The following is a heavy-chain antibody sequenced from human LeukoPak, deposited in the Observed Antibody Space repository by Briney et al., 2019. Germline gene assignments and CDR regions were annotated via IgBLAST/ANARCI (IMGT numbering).Heavy chain of an antibody. V-gene: IGHV3-48*02. CDR2: ISSSSSTI. CDR3: ARTFRDSSSWYKGGY. D-gene: IGHD6-13*01. J-gene: IGHJ4*02. CDR1: GFTFSSYS. Sequence: GGSLRLSCAASGFTFSSYSMNWVRQAPGKGLEWVSYISSSSSTIYYADSVKGRFTISRDNAKNSLYLQMNSLRDEDTAVYYCARTFRDSSSWYKGGYWGQGTLVTVSS.